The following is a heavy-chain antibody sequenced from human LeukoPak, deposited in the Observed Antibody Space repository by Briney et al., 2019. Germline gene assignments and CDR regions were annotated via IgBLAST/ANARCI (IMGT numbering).Heavy chain of an antibody. D-gene: IGHD2-15*01. CDR2: IGGNT. CDR3: AKVEAAATCY. CDR1: GFTFSSYA. V-gene: IGHV3-23*01. Sequence: GGSLRLSCAASGFTFSSYAMSWVRQAPGEGREWVSTIGGNTYYEASVKGRFTISRDNSKNTLYLQMTSLRAEDTDVSYCAKVEAAATCYWGQGTLVTVSS. J-gene: IGHJ4*02.